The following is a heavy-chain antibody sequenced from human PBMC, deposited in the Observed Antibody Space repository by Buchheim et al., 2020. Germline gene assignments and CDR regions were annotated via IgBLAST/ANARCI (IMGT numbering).Heavy chain of an antibody. CDR2: ISYDGSDK. Sequence: QVQLVESGGGVVQPGRSLRLSCAASGFTFSSYGMHWVRQAPGTGLEWVAVISYDGSDKYYADSVKGRFTISRDNSKNTLFLQMNSLRAEDTAVYYCAKGAIVGATTLRGMDVWGQGTT. D-gene: IGHD1-26*01. CDR3: AKGAIVGATTLRGMDV. J-gene: IGHJ6*02. V-gene: IGHV3-30*18. CDR1: GFTFSSYG.